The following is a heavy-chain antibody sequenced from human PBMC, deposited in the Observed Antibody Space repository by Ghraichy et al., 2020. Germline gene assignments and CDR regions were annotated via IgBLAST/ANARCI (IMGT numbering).Heavy chain of an antibody. CDR2: IYYSGST. Sequence: SETLSLTCTVSGGSISSYYWSWIRQPPGKGLEWIGYIYYSGSTNYNPSLKSRVTISVDTSKNQFSLKLSSVTAADTAVYYCARGYYYDSSGYFDYWGQGTLVTVSS. CDR1: GGSISSYY. CDR3: ARGYYYDSSGYFDY. D-gene: IGHD3-22*01. V-gene: IGHV4-59*01. J-gene: IGHJ4*02.